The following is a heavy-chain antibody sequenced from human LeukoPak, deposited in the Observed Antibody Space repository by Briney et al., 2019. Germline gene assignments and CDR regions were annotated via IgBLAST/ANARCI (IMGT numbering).Heavy chain of an antibody. CDR1: GFSLSTSGVG. V-gene: IGHV2-5*02. D-gene: IGHD4-23*01. J-gene: IGHJ4*02. CDR3: AHRGTVAYYFDY. CDR2: IYWDDDK. Sequence: SGPTLVKPTQTLTLTCTFSGFSLSTSGVGVGWIRQPPGKALEWLALIYWDDDKRCSPSLKSRLTTTKDTSKNQVVLTMTNMDPVDTATYYCAHRGTVAYYFDYWGQGTLVTVSS.